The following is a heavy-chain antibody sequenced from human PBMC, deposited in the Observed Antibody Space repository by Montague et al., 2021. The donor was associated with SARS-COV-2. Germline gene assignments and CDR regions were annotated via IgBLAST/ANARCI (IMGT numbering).Heavy chain of an antibody. V-gene: IGHV3-53*01. D-gene: IGHD2-15*01. Sequence: SLRLSCAASGFSVSTNYLTWVRQAPGRGLEWVSFIDAVGNTYYAASLKGRFTVSRDNSKNTVNLQMNSLRVEDTAIYYCARDERRASKWSYGLDVWGPGTPVTVS. CDR2: IDAVGNT. CDR1: GFSVSTNY. J-gene: IGHJ6*02. CDR3: ARDERRASKWSYGLDV.